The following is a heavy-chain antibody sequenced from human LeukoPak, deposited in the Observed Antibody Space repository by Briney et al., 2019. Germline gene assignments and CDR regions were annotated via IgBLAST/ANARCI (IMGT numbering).Heavy chain of an antibody. CDR3: AKGLKTVRGYCSGGSCRDY. Sequence: PGGSLRLSCAASGFTFSSYAMSWVRQAPGKGLEWVSAISGNGGSTYYADSVKGRFTISRDNSKNTLYLQMNSLRAEDTAVYYCAKGLKTVRGYCSGGSCRDYWGQGTLVTVSS. CDR2: ISGNGGST. D-gene: IGHD2-15*01. J-gene: IGHJ4*02. V-gene: IGHV3-23*01. CDR1: GFTFSSYA.